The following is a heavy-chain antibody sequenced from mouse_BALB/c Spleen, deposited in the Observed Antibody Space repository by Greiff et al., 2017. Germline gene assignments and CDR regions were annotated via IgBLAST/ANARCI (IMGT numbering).Heavy chain of an antibody. J-gene: IGHJ3*01. CDR1: GFSLTSYG. D-gene: IGHD2-4*01. Sequence: QVQLKQSGPGLVQPSQSLSITCTVSGFSLTSYGVHWVRQSPGKGLEWLGVIWSGGSTDYNAAFISRLSISKDNSKCQVFFKMNSLQADDTAIYYCARNGDDYDGAWFAYWGQGTLVTVSA. CDR2: IWSGGST. V-gene: IGHV2-4-1*01. CDR3: ARNGDDYDGAWFAY.